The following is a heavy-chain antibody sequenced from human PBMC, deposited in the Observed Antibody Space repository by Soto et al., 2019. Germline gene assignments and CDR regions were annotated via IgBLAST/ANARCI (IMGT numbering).Heavy chain of an antibody. V-gene: IGHV4-34*01. Sequence: KSSETLSLTCAGYGGSFSGYYWSWIRQPPGTGLEWIGEINHSGSTNYNPSLKSRVTISVDTSKNQFSLKLSSVTAADTAVYYCARVHYDFWSGPMDVWGQGTTVTVSS. CDR2: INHSGST. J-gene: IGHJ6*02. CDR1: GGSFSGYY. D-gene: IGHD3-3*01. CDR3: ARVHYDFWSGPMDV.